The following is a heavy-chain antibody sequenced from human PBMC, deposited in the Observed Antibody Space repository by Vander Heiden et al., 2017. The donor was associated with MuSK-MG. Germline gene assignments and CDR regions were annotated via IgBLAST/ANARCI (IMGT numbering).Heavy chain of an antibody. CDR3: AKAENYYYYYMDV. J-gene: IGHJ6*03. Sequence: EVQLLESGGGLVQPGGSLRLSCAASAFNFGNFAMSWVRQAPGKGLEWVSAISGSGDSTYYADSVKGRFATSRDNSKNTLYLEMDRLRAEDTAVYYCAKAENYYYYYMDVWGKGTTVTVSS. V-gene: IGHV3-23*01. CDR1: AFNFGNFA. CDR2: ISGSGDST.